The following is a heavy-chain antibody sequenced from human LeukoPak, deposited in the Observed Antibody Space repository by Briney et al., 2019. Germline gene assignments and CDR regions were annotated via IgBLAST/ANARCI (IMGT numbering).Heavy chain of an antibody. CDR2: SYSGGST. CDR3: ARRLGPNDY. Sequence: GGSRRLSCAVSGFTVSSNYMSWVRQAPGQGLEWGSVSYSGGSTYYADSVKGRVTISRDNSKNTLYLQMNSLRAQDTAVYYCARRLGPNDYWGQGTLVTVSS. CDR1: GFTVSSNY. J-gene: IGHJ4*02. V-gene: IGHV3-66*01.